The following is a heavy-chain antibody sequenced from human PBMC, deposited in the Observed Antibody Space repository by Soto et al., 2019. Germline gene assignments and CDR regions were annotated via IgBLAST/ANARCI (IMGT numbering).Heavy chain of an antibody. CDR1: GFTFSSYE. J-gene: IGHJ4*02. CDR3: AQSGGRSWSYWDLMY. D-gene: IGHD1-26*01. CDR2: ISSSGSTI. V-gene: IGHV3-48*03. Sequence: EVQLVESGGGLVQPGGSLRLSCAASGFTFSSYEMNWVRQAPGKGLEWVSYISSSGSTIYYADSVKGRFTISRDNAKNSLYLQMNSLRAEDTAVYYCAQSGGRSWSYWDLMYWGQGPLVTVSS.